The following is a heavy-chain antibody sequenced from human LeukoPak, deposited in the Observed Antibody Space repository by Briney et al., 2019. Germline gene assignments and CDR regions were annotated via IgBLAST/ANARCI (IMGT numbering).Heavy chain of an antibody. CDR1: GYRFTSYW. Sequence: GEPLKISCKGSGYRFTSYWIGWVRQIPGKGLEGMGIIYPGDSDTRYSPSFQGQVTISADKSISTAYLQWSSLKASDTAMYYCARRDSSGYYQDYWGQGTLVTVSS. D-gene: IGHD3-22*01. CDR3: ARRDSSGYYQDY. CDR2: IYPGDSDT. V-gene: IGHV5-51*01. J-gene: IGHJ4*02.